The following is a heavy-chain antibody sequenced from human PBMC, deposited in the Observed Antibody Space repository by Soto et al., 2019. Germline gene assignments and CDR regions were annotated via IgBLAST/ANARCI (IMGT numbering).Heavy chain of an antibody. CDR2: IYGDDDK. CDR1: GFSLSTSGVG. V-gene: IGHV2-5*02. D-gene: IGHD4-17*01. J-gene: IGHJ4*02. CDR3: SHSGSVTSFDY. Sequence: QITLKESGPTLVKPTQTLTLTCTFSGFSLSTSGVGVGWIRQPPGKARECLAVIYGDDDKRYSPSLKSRLTITKDTSKNQVVLTMTNMDPVDTATYFCSHSGSVTSFDYWGQGTLVTVSS.